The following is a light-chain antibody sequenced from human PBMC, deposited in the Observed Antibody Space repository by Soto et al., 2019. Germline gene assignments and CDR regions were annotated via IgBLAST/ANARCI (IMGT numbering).Light chain of an antibody. CDR2: DDN. Sequence: QAVVTQPPSVSAAPGRRVTFSGSGTTSNIGNSYVSWYQQFPGTAPKLLIYDDNKRPSGIPDRFSGSKSGTAASLGITGLQTGDEADYYCETWDISLRAVVFGGGTKVTVL. CDR1: TSNIGNSY. V-gene: IGLV1-51*01. J-gene: IGLJ2*01. CDR3: ETWDISLRAVV.